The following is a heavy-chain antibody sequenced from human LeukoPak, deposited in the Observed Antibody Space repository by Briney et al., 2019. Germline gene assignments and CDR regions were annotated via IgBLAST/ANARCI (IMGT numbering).Heavy chain of an antibody. CDR1: GFTFSSYG. D-gene: IGHD4-17*01. J-gene: IGHJ3*02. Sequence: GGSLRLSCAASGFTFSSYGMSWVRQAPGKGLEWVSAISGSGGSTYYADSVKGRFTISRDNSKNTLYLQMNSLRAEDPAVYYCAKDQGYGDPIDLYAFDIWGQGTMVTVSS. CDR2: ISGSGGST. CDR3: AKDQGYGDPIDLYAFDI. V-gene: IGHV3-23*01.